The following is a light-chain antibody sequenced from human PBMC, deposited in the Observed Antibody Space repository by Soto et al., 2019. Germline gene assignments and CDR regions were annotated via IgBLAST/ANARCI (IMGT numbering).Light chain of an antibody. CDR3: QQANSFPLT. Sequence: DIQMTQSPSSVSASVGDRVSITCRASPGISNWLAWYQQKPGRAPKLLIYTGSSLQSGVPSRFSGTGSATDFTLTISCLQPEEVATYYCQQANSFPLTFGGGTNVEIK. CDR2: TGS. CDR1: PGISNW. J-gene: IGKJ4*01. V-gene: IGKV1-12*01.